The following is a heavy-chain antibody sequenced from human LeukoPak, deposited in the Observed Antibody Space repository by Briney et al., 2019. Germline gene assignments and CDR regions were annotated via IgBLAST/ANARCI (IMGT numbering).Heavy chain of an antibody. Sequence: GGSLRLSCAASGFTFSTYAMSWVRQAPGKGLEWVSTISANSGSTYYADSVKGRFTISRDNSKNTLYLQMNSLRAKDTAVYYCAKVHYDILTGYSDYWGQGTLVTVSS. CDR2: ISANSGST. J-gene: IGHJ4*02. V-gene: IGHV3-23*01. D-gene: IGHD3-9*01. CDR1: GFTFSTYA. CDR3: AKVHYDILTGYSDY.